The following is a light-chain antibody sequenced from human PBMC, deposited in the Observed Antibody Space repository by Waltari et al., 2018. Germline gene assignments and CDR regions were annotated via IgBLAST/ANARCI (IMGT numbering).Light chain of an antibody. CDR1: QGISTH. V-gene: IGKV1-17*01. Sequence: DIQMTQSPSSLSASAGTTVTITCRASQGISTHLSWYQQKPGKVPKRLIYAASNLEGGVPSRFSGSGSGTDFTLTISSLQPEDFATYYCLQYNSHPFTFGPGTKLDI. CDR3: LQYNSHPFT. J-gene: IGKJ3*01. CDR2: AAS.